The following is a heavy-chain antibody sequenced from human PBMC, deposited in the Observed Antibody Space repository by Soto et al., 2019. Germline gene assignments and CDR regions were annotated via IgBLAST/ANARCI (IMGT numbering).Heavy chain of an antibody. J-gene: IGHJ4*02. CDR3: AHSRVKQQFDY. CDR2: IFWDDDK. V-gene: IGHV2-5*02. Sequence: SGPTLVNPTPTLTLTCTFSGFSLSTSGVGVGWIRQPPGTALEWLGIIFWDDDKRYRPSLKSRFTITKDTSKNQLVLTMTNMYPVDTATYYCAHSRVKQQFDYWGQGTLVTVS. CDR1: GFSLSTSGVG. D-gene: IGHD6-13*01.